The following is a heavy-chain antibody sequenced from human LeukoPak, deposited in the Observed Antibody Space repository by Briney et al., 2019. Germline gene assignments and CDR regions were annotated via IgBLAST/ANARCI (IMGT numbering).Heavy chain of an antibody. V-gene: IGHV3-21*04. J-gene: IGHJ3*02. CDR1: GFTFSSYS. Sequence: GGSLRLSCAASGFTFSSYSMNWVRQAPGKGLEWVSSISSSSSYIYYADSVKGRFTISRDNAKNSLYLQMNSLRAEDTAVYYCARAHYGSGSHQAFDIWGQGTMVTVSS. CDR2: ISSSSSYI. D-gene: IGHD3-10*01. CDR3: ARAHYGSGSHQAFDI.